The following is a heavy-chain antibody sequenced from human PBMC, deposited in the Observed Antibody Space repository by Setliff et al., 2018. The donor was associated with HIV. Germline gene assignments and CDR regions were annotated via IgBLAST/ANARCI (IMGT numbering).Heavy chain of an antibody. J-gene: IGHJ4*02. V-gene: IGHV4-39*01. Sequence: SETLSLTCTVSGGSISSSSYYWGCIRQPPGKGLEWIGSIYYTGSANYNPSLKSRVAMSVDTSKNQFSLKLSSVTAADTAVYYCASGYQYDSSGYYYVTPIDYWGQGTLVTVSS. CDR3: ASGYQYDSSGYYYVTPIDY. D-gene: IGHD3-22*01. CDR1: GGSISSSSYY. CDR2: IYYTGSA.